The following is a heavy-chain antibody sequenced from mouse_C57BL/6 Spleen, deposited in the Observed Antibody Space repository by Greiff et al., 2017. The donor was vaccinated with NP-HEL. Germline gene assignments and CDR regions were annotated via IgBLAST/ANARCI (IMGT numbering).Heavy chain of an antibody. D-gene: IGHD2-4*01. V-gene: IGHV1-82*01. CDR2: IYPGDGDT. CDR1: GYAFSSSW. CDR3: ARSGDYDVGYYAMDY. J-gene: IGHJ4*01. Sequence: VQLQQSGPELVKPGASVKISCKASGYAFSSSWMNWVKQRPGKGLEWIGRIYPGDGDTNYNGKFKGKATLTADKSSSTAYMQLSSLTSEDSAVYCCARSGDYDVGYYAMDYWGQGTSVTVSS.